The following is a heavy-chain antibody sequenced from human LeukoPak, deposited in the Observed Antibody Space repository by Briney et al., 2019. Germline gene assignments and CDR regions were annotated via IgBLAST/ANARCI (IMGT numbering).Heavy chain of an antibody. Sequence: QPGVSLRLSCAASGFMLSSTWMHWVRQAPGKGLVWVSRINSDATSTSYADSVRGRFTISRDDAKNTMYLQMNSLRAEDTAMYYCVRGSPGYSSSWHAYWGQGTLVTVSS. D-gene: IGHD6-13*01. CDR1: GFMLSSTW. CDR2: INSDATST. CDR3: VRGSPGYSSSWHAY. V-gene: IGHV3-74*01. J-gene: IGHJ4*02.